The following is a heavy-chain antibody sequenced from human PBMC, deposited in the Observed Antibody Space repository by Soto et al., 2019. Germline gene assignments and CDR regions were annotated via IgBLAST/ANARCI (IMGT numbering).Heavy chain of an antibody. CDR2: ISSSGSTI. CDR3: ARDQGLLWFGGLGNYYGMDV. V-gene: IGHV3-11*01. Sequence: QVQLVESGGGLVKPGGSLRLSCAASGFTFSDYYMSWIRQAPGKGLEWVSYISSSGSTIYYADSVKGRFTIPRDNAKNSLYLQMNSLGAEDSAVYYCARDQGLLWFGGLGNYYGMDVWGQGTTVTVSS. J-gene: IGHJ6*02. D-gene: IGHD3-10*01. CDR1: GFTFSDYY.